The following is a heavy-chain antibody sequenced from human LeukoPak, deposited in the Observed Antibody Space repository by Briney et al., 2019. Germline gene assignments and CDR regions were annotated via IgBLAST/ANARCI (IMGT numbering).Heavy chain of an antibody. Sequence: KPGGSLSLSCAASGFTFSSYSMNWLRQAPGKGLEWVSSISSSSSYIYYEDSVKGRFTISRDNAKNSLYLQMNSLRAEDTAVYYCARVAKKWLLVYYYYMDVWGKGTTVTISS. CDR3: ARVAKKWLLVYYYYMDV. V-gene: IGHV3-21*01. CDR1: GFTFSSYS. CDR2: ISSSSSYI. D-gene: IGHD3-22*01. J-gene: IGHJ6*03.